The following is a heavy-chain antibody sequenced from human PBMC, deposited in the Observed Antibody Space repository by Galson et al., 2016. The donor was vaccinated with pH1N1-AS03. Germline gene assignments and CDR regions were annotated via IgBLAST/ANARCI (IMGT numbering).Heavy chain of an antibody. Sequence: SVKVSCKASGYTFTGFSINWVRQAPGQGLELMGWINPKSGVTNYAQKFQAWVTMTRDTSSSTAYMELSGLKSDDTAMYYCARDPRGPCTSSTCPTAYYFGMDVWGQGTTVIVSS. CDR1: GYTFTGFS. CDR3: ARDPRGPCTSSTCPTAYYFGMDV. D-gene: IGHD2-2*01. J-gene: IGHJ6*02. V-gene: IGHV1-2*04. CDR2: INPKSGVT.